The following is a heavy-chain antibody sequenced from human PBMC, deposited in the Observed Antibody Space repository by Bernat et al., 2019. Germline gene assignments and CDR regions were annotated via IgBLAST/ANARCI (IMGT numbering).Heavy chain of an antibody. V-gene: IGHV3-23*01. D-gene: IGHD6-13*01. CDR1: KFTFSSYA. Sequence: LLESGGGLVQPGGSLRLSCAPSKFTFSSYAMSWVRQAPGKGLEWVSGISGRGESTYYADSVKGRFTISRDNSRNMLYLQMNSLRVDDTAVYLCVKAFGSAAAAGRFANFDFWGQGTLVTVSS. CDR2: ISGRGEST. J-gene: IGHJ4*02. CDR3: VKAFGSAAAAGRFANFDF.